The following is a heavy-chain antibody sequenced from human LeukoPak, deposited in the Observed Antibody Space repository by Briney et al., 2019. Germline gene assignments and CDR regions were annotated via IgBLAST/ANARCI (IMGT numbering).Heavy chain of an antibody. Sequence: SETLSLTCTVSGGSISSYYWSWIRQPPGKGLEWIGYIYYSGSTNHNPSLKSRVTISVDTSKNQFSLKLSSVTAADTAVYYCARGRSGWLLPFDHWGQGTLVTVSS. CDR1: GGSISSYY. CDR3: ARGRSGWLLPFDH. V-gene: IGHV4-59*01. J-gene: IGHJ4*02. D-gene: IGHD6-19*01. CDR2: IYYSGST.